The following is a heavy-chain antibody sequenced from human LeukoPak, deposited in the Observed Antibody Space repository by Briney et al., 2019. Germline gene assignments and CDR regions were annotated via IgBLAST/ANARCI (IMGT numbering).Heavy chain of an antibody. CDR3: ARPAGYYDSSGYSLDY. D-gene: IGHD3-22*01. CDR1: GYTFTSYY. Sequence: ASVKVSCKASGYTFTSYYMHWVRQAPGQGLEWMGIINPSGGSTSYAQKFQGRVTMTRDTSTSTAYMELSSLRSEDTAVYYCARPAGYYDSSGYSLDYWGQGTLVTVSS. J-gene: IGHJ4*02. CDR2: INPSGGST. V-gene: IGHV1-46*01.